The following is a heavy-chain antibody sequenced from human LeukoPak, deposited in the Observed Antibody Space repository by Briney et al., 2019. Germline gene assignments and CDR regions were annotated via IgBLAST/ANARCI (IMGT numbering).Heavy chain of an antibody. CDR3: ARSGAFSSSWYPMEYYYYYMDV. Sequence: SETLSLTCTVSGGSISSYYWSWTRQPAGKGLEWIGRIYSSGSTNYNPSLKSRVTMSVDTSKNQFSLKLSSVTAADTAVYYCARSGAFSSSWYPMEYYYYYMDVWGKGTTATVSS. D-gene: IGHD6-13*01. CDR1: GGSISSYY. J-gene: IGHJ6*03. CDR2: IYSSGST. V-gene: IGHV4-4*07.